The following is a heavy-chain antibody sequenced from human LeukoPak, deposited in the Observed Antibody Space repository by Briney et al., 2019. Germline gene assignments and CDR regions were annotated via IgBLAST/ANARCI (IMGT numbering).Heavy chain of an antibody. Sequence: ASVKVSCKASGYTFTGYYVHWVRQAPGQGLEWMGWMNPNSGGTNYAQKFQGRVTMTRDTSISTAYMELSRQTSDDTAVYYCAVWSGSNFIDYWGQGTLVTVSS. V-gene: IGHV1-2*02. CDR3: AVWSGSNFIDY. CDR1: GYTFTGYY. CDR2: MNPNSGGT. J-gene: IGHJ4*02. D-gene: IGHD3-3*01.